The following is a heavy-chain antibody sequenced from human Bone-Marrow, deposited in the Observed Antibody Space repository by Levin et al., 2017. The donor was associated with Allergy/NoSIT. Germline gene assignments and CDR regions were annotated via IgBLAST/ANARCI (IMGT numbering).Heavy chain of an antibody. CDR1: GFTFDDYA. CDR3: AKAMEASSLFDS. D-gene: IGHD6-6*01. Sequence: PSETLSLTCVASGFTFDDYAMHWVRQAPGKGLEWVSLVSWDGSSTYYADSVKGRFSISRDNSKNSLYLHMNSLRPEDTALYYCAKAMEASSLFDSWGQGTLVTVSS. V-gene: IGHV3-43D*03. CDR2: VSWDGSST. J-gene: IGHJ4*02.